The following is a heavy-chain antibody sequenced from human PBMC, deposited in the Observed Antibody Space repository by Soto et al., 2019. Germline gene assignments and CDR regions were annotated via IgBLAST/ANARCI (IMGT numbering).Heavy chain of an antibody. CDR1: GYTFTGYY. V-gene: IGHV1-2*02. D-gene: IGHD2-21*02. CDR2: INPNSGGT. J-gene: IGHJ4*02. Sequence: ASVKVSCKASGYTFTGYYMHWVRQAPGQGLEWMGWINPNSGGTNYAQKFQGRVTMTRDTSISTAYMELSRLRSDDTAVYYCARGSLVVVTAQNPPIDCWGQGTLVTVS. CDR3: ARGSLVVVTAQNPPIDC.